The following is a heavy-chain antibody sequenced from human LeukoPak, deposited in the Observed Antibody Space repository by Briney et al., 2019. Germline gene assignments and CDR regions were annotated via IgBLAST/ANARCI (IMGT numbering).Heavy chain of an antibody. CDR2: ISGSGGST. CDR1: GFTFSSYG. J-gene: IGHJ4*02. D-gene: IGHD3-22*01. V-gene: IGHV3-23*01. CDR3: AKSRTYYYDGSKGGFDY. Sequence: HPGGSLRLSCAASGFTFSSYGMSWVRQAPGKGLEWVSSISGSGGSTHYADSVKGRFTISRDNSKNTLYLQMNSLRAEDTAVYYCAKSRTYYYDGSKGGFDYWGQGTLVTVSS.